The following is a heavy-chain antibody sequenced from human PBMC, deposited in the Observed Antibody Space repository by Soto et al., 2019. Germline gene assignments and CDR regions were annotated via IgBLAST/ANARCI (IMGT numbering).Heavy chain of an antibody. CDR1: GGSISSSSYY. J-gene: IGHJ4*02. D-gene: IGHD3-22*01. CDR2: IYYSGST. V-gene: IGHV4-39*01. CDR3: ARALTYYYDSSGYYASGYFDY. Sequence: SETLSLTCTVSGGSISSSSYYWGWIRQPPGKGLEWIGSIYYSGSTYYNPSLKSRVTISVDTSKNQFSLKLSSVTAADTAVYYCARALTYYYDSSGYYASGYFDYWGQGTLVTVSS.